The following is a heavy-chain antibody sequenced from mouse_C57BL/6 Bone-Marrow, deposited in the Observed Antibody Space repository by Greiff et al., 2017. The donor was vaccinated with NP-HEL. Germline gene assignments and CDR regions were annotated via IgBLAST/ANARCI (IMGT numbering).Heavy chain of an antibody. CDR2: INPYNGGT. CDR3: ARSYGSSYDYAMDY. D-gene: IGHD1-1*01. CDR1: GYTFTDYY. Sequence: EVQLQQSGPVLVKPGASVKMSCKASGYTFTDYYMNWVKQSHGKSLEWIGVINPYNGGTSYNQKFKGKATLTVDKSSSTAYMELNSLTSEDSAVYYCARSYGSSYDYAMDYWGQGTSVTVSS. J-gene: IGHJ4*01. V-gene: IGHV1-19*01.